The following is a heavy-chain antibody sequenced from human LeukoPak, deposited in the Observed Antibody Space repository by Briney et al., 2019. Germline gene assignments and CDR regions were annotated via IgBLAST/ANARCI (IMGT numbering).Heavy chain of an antibody. Sequence: PGGSLRLSCAASGFTFSSYDMHWVRHATGKGLEWVSAIGTAGDTYYPGSVKGRFTISRDNAKESLYLQMNTLRAEDTAVYYCARDYTGGWNDYWGQGIRVTVSS. CDR3: ARDYTGGWNDY. J-gene: IGHJ4*02. CDR1: GFTFSSYD. V-gene: IGHV3-13*01. CDR2: IGTAGDT. D-gene: IGHD7-27*01.